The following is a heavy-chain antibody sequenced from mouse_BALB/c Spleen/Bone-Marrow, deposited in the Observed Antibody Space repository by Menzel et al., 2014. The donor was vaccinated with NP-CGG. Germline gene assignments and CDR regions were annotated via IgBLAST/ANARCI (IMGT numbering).Heavy chain of an antibody. CDR3: SGGVLAYFDY. J-gene: IGHJ2*01. D-gene: IGHD2-14*01. CDR1: GYAFTNYN. CDR2: IDPYSGGT. V-gene: IGHV1S135*01. Sequence: EVKLMESGPELVKPGASVKVSCKASGYAFTNYNMNWVKQSHGKSLEWIGYIDPYSGGTNYNQKFRGKATLTVDKSSSTAYMHLNSLTSEDSAVYYGSGGVLAYFDYWGQGTTLTVSS.